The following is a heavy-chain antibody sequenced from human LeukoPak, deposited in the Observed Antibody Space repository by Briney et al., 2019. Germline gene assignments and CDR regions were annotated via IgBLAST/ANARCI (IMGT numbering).Heavy chain of an antibody. D-gene: IGHD3-22*01. J-gene: IGHJ4*02. CDR1: GGSIGSGDYY. Sequence: PSQTLSLTCTVSGGSIGSGDYYWSRIRQPPGKGLEWIGYIYYSGSTYYNPSLKSRVTISVDTSKNQFSLKLSSVTAADTAVYYCARGLGSITMIAEAFDYWGQGTLVTVSS. CDR2: IYYSGST. CDR3: ARGLGSITMIAEAFDY. V-gene: IGHV4-30-4*08.